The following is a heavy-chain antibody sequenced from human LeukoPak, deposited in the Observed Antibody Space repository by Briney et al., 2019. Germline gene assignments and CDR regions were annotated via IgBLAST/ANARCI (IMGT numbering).Heavy chain of an antibody. V-gene: IGHV3-73*01. CDR3: TSPGVGATKSDY. CDR1: GFTFSGSA. CDR2: IRSKANSYAT. J-gene: IGHJ4*02. D-gene: IGHD1-26*01. Sequence: GGSLRLSCAASGFTFSGSAMHWVRQASGKGLEWVGRIRSKANSYATAYAASVKGRFTISRDDSKNTAYLQMNSLKTEDTAVYYCTSPGVGATKSDYWGQGTLVTVSS.